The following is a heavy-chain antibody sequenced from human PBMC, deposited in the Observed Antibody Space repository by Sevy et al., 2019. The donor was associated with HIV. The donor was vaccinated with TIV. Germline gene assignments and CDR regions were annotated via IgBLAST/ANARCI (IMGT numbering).Heavy chain of an antibody. V-gene: IGHV3-13*01. CDR2: IGTAGNT. Sequence: GGSLRLSCAASGSTLSDYDIHWVRQASGKGLEWVSGIGTAGNTYYPDSVKGRFTISRENAENSVHLQMNTLRAGATAVYYCATARAGAAFFFEYWSQGTLVTVSS. D-gene: IGHD2-15*01. J-gene: IGHJ4*02. CDR1: GSTLSDYD. CDR3: ATARAGAAFFFEY.